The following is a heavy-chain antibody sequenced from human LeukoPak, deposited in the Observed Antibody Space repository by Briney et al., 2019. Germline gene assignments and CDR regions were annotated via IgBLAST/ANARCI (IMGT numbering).Heavy chain of an antibody. Sequence: PSETLSLTCTVSGGSISTCYWSWIRQPPGKGLEWIGYIHYSGNTNYNPSLKSRVTISLDTSKKQFSLKLSSVTAADTAVYYCARDERTMGFFDYWGQGALVTVSS. J-gene: IGHJ4*02. CDR1: GGSISTCY. CDR3: ARDERTMGFFDY. CDR2: IHYSGNT. D-gene: IGHD4/OR15-4a*01. V-gene: IGHV4-59*01.